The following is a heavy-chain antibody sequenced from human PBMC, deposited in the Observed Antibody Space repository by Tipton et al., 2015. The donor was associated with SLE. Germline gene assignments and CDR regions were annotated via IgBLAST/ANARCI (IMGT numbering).Heavy chain of an antibody. CDR1: DDSIRDYY. CDR3: ARQLGWGDPFAFDY. V-gene: IGHV4-59*08. D-gene: IGHD2-21*02. Sequence: TPSLTCSVSDDSIRDYYFSWIRQPPGNKLEWIGYTSYSGSTRYNPSLESRVTISLDTSKSHFSLKLGSGTAADTATYYCARQLGWGDPFAFDYWDQGTLVTVSS. CDR2: TSYSGST. J-gene: IGHJ4*02.